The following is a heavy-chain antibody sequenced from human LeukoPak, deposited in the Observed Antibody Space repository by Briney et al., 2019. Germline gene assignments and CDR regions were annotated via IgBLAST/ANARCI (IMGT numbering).Heavy chain of an antibody. V-gene: IGHV3-30-3*01. CDR2: ISYDGSNK. D-gene: IGHD2-15*01. J-gene: IGHJ5*02. Sequence: GGSLRLSCAASGFTFSSYAMHWVRQAPGKGLEWVAVISYDGSNKYYADAVKGRFTISRDNPKNTLYLLMNSLRAEDTLVYYDTSLEIVVMVAVPFESNWFDPWGQGTLVTVSS. CDR3: TSLEIVVMVAVPFESNWFDP. CDR1: GFTFSSYA.